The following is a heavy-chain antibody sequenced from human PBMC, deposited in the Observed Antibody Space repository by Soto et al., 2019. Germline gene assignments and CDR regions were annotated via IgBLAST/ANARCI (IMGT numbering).Heavy chain of an antibody. CDR2: ISSSSSYI. CDR1: GFTFSSYS. D-gene: IGHD5-12*01. Sequence: GGSLRLSCAASGFTFSSYSMNWVRQAPGKGLEWVSSISSSSSYIYYADSVKGRFTISRDNAKNPLYLQMNSLRAEDTAVYYCASSYSGYAYFDYWGQGTLVTVSS. J-gene: IGHJ4*02. V-gene: IGHV3-21*01. CDR3: ASSYSGYAYFDY.